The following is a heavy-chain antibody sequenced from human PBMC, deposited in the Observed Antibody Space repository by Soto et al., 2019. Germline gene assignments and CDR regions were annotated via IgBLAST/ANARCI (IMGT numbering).Heavy chain of an antibody. CDR1: GYTFTSYA. V-gene: IGHV1-3*01. CDR2: VNGANGKT. CDR3: ARAPGNYYYYAMDV. Sequence: ASVKVSCKASGYTFTSYAIHWVRQAPGQSLEWIGSVNGANGKTKYSQKFQGRVTITRDTSASTAYMELSSLRSEDTDVYYCARAPGNYYYYAMDVWGQGTTVTVSS. D-gene: IGHD1-26*01. J-gene: IGHJ6*01.